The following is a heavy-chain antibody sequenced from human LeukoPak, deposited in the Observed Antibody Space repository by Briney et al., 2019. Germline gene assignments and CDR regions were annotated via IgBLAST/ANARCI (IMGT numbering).Heavy chain of an antibody. CDR3: AIDPLGHWFDP. V-gene: IGHV4-59*01. D-gene: IGHD3-16*01. CDR1: GGSISSYY. J-gene: IGHJ5*02. CDR2: IYYSGST. Sequence: SETLSLTCTVSGGSISSYYLSWLRQPPGKALEWIGYIYYSGSTNYNPSLKSRVTISVDTSKNQCSLKLSSVTAADTVVYYCAIDPLGHWFDPWGQGTLVTVSS.